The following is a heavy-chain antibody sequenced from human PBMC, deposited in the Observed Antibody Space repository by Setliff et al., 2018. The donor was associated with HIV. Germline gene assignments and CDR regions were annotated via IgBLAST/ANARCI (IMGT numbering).Heavy chain of an antibody. J-gene: IGHJ6*03. D-gene: IGHD1-20*01. CDR2: IYIGST. Sequence: SETLSLTCTVSGGSISSSSYYWGWIRQPPGKGLEWIGYIYIGSTYYNPSLKSRVTVSVDTSRNQFYLRLSSVTAADTAVYYCARVYKSTWYYNFYMDVWGKGTTVTVSS. CDR1: GGSISSSSYY. CDR3: ARVYKSTWYYNFYMDV. V-gene: IGHV4-39*01.